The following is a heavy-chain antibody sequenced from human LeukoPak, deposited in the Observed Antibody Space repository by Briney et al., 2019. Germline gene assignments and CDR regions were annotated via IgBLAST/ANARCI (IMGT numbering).Heavy chain of an antibody. CDR2: ISHSGAT. J-gene: IGHJ4*02. CDR3: ARRSHASPAGYSPFFDS. V-gene: IGHV3-23*01. CDR1: GFPFSSYT. D-gene: IGHD6-13*01. Sequence: GGSLRPSCAGSGFPFSSYTINWVRQGPGKGMEWASTISHSGATYYADSVKGRFTISRDNSKNTVFLQMNSLRAEDTALYFCARRSHASPAGYSPFFDSWGQGTLVTVSS.